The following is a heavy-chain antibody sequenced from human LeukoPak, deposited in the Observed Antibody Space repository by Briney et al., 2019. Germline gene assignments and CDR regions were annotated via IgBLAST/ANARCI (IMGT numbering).Heavy chain of an antibody. CDR1: GFTFSTYE. J-gene: IGHJ5*02. D-gene: IGHD4-17*01. CDR3: AKVRYGDFDH. CDR2: ITDSGGNI. Sequence: GGSLRLSCAASGFTFSTYEMNWVRQAPGKGLEWVSSITDSGGNIYYADSVRGRFTISRDNAKNSLFLQVNSLRAEDTAVYYCAKVRYGDFDHWGQGTLVTVSS. V-gene: IGHV3-48*03.